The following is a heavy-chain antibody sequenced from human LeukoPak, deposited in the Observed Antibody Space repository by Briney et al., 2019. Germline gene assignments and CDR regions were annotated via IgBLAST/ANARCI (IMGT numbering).Heavy chain of an antibody. V-gene: IGHV4-4*07. D-gene: IGHD2-8*01. CDR2: IYTSGST. CDR3: ARDRWGMSPDAFDI. Sequence: TSETLSLTCTVSGGSISSYYWSWIRQPAGKGLEWIGRIYTSGSTNYNPSLKSRVTMSVDTSKNQFSLKLSSVTAADTAVYYCARDRWGMSPDAFDIWGQGTMVTVSS. CDR1: GGSISSYY. J-gene: IGHJ3*02.